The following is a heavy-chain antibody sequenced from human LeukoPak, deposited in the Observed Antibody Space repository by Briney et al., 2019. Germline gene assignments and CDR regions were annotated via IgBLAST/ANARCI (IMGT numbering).Heavy chain of an antibody. V-gene: IGHV1-2*02. D-gene: IGHD3-3*01. CDR2: INPNSGDT. Sequence: ASVKVSCKASGYTFTGYYMNWVRQAPGQGLEWMGWINPNSGDTDYAQKFQGRVTVTRDTSITTACMELRRLSSDDTAVYHCARGVGISIFGVPAFYFDNWGQGTLVTVSS. CDR1: GYTFTGYY. J-gene: IGHJ4*02. CDR3: ARGVGISIFGVPAFYFDN.